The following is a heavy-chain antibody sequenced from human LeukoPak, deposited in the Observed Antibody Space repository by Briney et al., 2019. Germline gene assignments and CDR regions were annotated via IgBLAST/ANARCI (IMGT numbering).Heavy chain of an antibody. Sequence: PGGSLRLSCAASGFTFSSYSMNWVRQAPGKGLEWVSSISSSSSYIYYADSVKGRFTISRDNAKNSLYLQMNSLRAEDTAVYYCARQAYCGGDCYSNPDYYYYYMDVWGKGTTVTVSS. J-gene: IGHJ6*03. V-gene: IGHV3-21*01. CDR1: GFTFSSYS. CDR2: ISSSSSYI. CDR3: ARQAYCGGDCYSNPDYYYYYMDV. D-gene: IGHD2-21*02.